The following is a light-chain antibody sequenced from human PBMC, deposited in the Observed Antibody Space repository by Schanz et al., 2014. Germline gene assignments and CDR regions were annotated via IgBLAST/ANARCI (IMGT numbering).Light chain of an antibody. J-gene: IGKJ3*01. V-gene: IGKV3-20*01. Sequence: EIVLTQSPATLSLSPGERATLSCRASQTIFSSDLAWYQQKAGQAPRVLIYGASNRATGIPDRFSGSGSGTEFTLTISRLEPEDFAVYYCQQYGSSPPITFGPGTKVDIK. CDR1: QTIFSSD. CDR3: QQYGSSPPIT. CDR2: GAS.